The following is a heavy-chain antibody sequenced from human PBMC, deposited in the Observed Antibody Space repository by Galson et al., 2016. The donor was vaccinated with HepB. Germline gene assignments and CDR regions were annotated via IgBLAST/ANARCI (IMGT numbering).Heavy chain of an antibody. J-gene: IGHJ4*02. V-gene: IGHV3-30*01. Sequence: SLRLSCAASGFTFSTYIMRWVRQAPGRGLEWVALVTFDGTTTSYADSVKGRFTISRDNSKNTLYLQLHSLRTEDTAVYYCVTDIVVVPTATDFWGQGTLVTVSS. CDR2: VTFDGTTT. CDR1: GFTFSTYI. CDR3: VTDIVVVPTATDF. D-gene: IGHD2-2*01.